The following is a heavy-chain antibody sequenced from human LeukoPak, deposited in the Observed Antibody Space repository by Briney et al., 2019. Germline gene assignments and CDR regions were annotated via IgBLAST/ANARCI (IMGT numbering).Heavy chain of an antibody. D-gene: IGHD3-22*01. V-gene: IGHV4-39*02. J-gene: IGHJ1*01. CDR3: GSQFYDSSGYYFQH. CDR2: IYSSGST. CDR1: GGSISSKSYY. Sequence: PSETLSLTCTVSGGSISSKSYYWGWIRQPPGKGLEGIANIYSSGSTYQNPSLKSRATISVDTSKTHFSLKLSSLTAADTAVYYCGSQFYDSSGYYFQHWGQSTVVTVSS.